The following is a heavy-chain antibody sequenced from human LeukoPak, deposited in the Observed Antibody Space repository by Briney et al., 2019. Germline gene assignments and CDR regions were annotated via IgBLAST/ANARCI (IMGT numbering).Heavy chain of an antibody. CDR3: APAITIFGVAGPNWFDP. CDR2: INSDGSST. Sequence: PGGSLRLSCAASGFTFSSYWMHWVRQAPGKGLVWVSRINSDGSSTSYADSVKGRFTISRDNAKNTLYLQMNSLRAEDTAVYYCAPAITIFGVAGPNWFDPWGQGTLVIVSS. D-gene: IGHD3-3*01. CDR1: GFTFSSYW. V-gene: IGHV3-74*01. J-gene: IGHJ5*02.